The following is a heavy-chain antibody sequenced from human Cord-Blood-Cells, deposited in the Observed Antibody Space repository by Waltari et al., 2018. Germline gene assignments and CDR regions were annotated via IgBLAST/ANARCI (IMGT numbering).Heavy chain of an antibody. CDR3: ARDKSYYDFWSGYFFDY. V-gene: IGHV1-69*09. J-gene: IGHJ4*02. CDR2: IIPILGIA. D-gene: IGHD3-3*01. Sequence: QVQLVQSGAEVKKPGSSVKVSCKASGGTFSSYAISWVRQAPGQGLEVMGRIIPILGIANYAQKFQGRVTITAEKSTSTAYMELSSLRSEDTAVYYCARDKSYYDFWSGYFFDYWGQGTLVTVSS. CDR1: GGTFSSYA.